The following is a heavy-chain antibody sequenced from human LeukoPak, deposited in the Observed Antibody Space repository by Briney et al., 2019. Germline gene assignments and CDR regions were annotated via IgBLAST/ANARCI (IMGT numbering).Heavy chain of an antibody. Sequence: PSETLSLTCAVYGGSFSGYYWSWIRQPPGKGLEWIGEINHSGSTNYNPSLKSRVTISVDTSKNQFSLKLSSVTAADTAVYYCARHVGYSSRFDYWGQGTLVTVSS. V-gene: IGHV4-34*01. CDR1: GGSFSGYY. CDR3: ARHVGYSSRFDY. CDR2: INHSGST. D-gene: IGHD5-18*01. J-gene: IGHJ4*02.